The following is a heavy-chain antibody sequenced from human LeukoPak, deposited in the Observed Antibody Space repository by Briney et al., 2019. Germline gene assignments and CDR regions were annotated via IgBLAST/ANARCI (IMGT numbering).Heavy chain of an antibody. D-gene: IGHD4-17*01. CDR2: ISSGSSAI. J-gene: IGHJ4*02. Sequence: KPGGSLRLSCAASGFTFEDYGMSWVRQPPGKGLEWVSIISSGSSAIFSADALKGRFTISRDDAKNLLYLDMNSLRAEDTAVYYCARGHTAVTRHFDFWGQGTLVTVSS. V-gene: IGHV3-21*01. CDR1: GFTFEDYG. CDR3: ARGHTAVTRHFDF.